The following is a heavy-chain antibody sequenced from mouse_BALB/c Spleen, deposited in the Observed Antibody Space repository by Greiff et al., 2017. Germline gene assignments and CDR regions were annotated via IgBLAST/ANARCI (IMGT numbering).Heavy chain of an antibody. D-gene: IGHD2-4*01. J-gene: IGHJ4*01. Sequence: EVKLVESGGGLVKPGGSLKLSCAASGFTFSDYYMYWVRQTPEKRLEWVATISDGGSYTYYPDSVKGRFTISRDNAKNNLYLQMSSLKSEDTAMYYCARDGDYDGGYYAMDYWGQGTSVTVSS. V-gene: IGHV5-4*02. CDR2: ISDGGSYT. CDR3: ARDGDYDGGYYAMDY. CDR1: GFTFSDYY.